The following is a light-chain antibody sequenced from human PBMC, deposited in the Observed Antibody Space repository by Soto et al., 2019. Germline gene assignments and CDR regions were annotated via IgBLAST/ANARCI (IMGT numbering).Light chain of an antibody. CDR1: SSDVGGYNY. V-gene: IGLV2-14*01. CDR2: DVS. Sequence: QSALTQPXSVSGSPGQSITIXCTGTSSDVGGYNYVSWYQQHPGKAPKLMIYDVSNRPSGVSNRFSGSKSGNXASXTISGLQXXDEADYYCXSYTSSSTPVVFGGG. J-gene: IGLJ2*01. CDR3: XSYTSSSTPVV.